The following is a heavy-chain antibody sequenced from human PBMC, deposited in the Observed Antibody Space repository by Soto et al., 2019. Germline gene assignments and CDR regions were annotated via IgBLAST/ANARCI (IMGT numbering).Heavy chain of an antibody. Sequence: PGGSLRLSCAASGFTFSSYVMHWVRQAPGKGLEWVAVISYDGSNKYYADSVKGRFTISRDNSKHTLYLQMNSLRPEDTAVCYCAKDLEGYCTTTSCYTHFGLDVWGQGTTVTVSS. D-gene: IGHD2-2*02. V-gene: IGHV3-30*18. CDR3: AKDLEGYCTTTSCYTHFGLDV. CDR1: GFTFSSYV. CDR2: ISYDGSNK. J-gene: IGHJ6*02.